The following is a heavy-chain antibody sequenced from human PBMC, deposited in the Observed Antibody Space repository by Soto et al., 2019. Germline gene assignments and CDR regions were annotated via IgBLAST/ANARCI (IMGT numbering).Heavy chain of an antibody. CDR3: ARLGDPAAPASRVTDI. CDR1: GGSFNTSGYY. V-gene: IGHV4-31*11. CDR2: IYYSGYT. Sequence: SETLSLTCDVSGGSFNTSGYYWSWIRQHPGKGLEWIGYIYYSGYTQYNPSLRSRVAISIDTPKNQCSLTLSSVTAADTAVYYCARLGDPAAPASRVTDIWGQGTTVTVSS. D-gene: IGHD2-2*01. J-gene: IGHJ6*02.